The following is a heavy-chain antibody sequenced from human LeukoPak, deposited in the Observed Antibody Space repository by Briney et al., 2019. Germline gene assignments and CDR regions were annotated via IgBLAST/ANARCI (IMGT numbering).Heavy chain of an antibody. Sequence: GGSLRLSCAASGFSVSSKYMSWVRQTPGKGLEWVSVLYSDGTTHYADSVKGRFTISRDNSKNTLYLQMNALRIEDTAVYFCARGKEASGYYSGNDYWGQGTLVTVSP. CDR1: GFSVSSKY. V-gene: IGHV3-66*01. CDR3: ARGKEASGYYSGNDY. CDR2: LYSDGTT. J-gene: IGHJ4*02. D-gene: IGHD3-22*01.